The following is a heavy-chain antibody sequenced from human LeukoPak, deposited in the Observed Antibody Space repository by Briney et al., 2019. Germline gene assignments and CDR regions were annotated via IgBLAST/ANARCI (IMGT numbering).Heavy chain of an antibody. J-gene: IGHJ4*02. CDR3: AKEVRYSSNGPYYFDY. D-gene: IGHD6-13*01. Sequence: GGPLRLSCAASGFTFSSYGMHWVRQAPGKGLEWVAFIWYDGSNKYYADSVKGRFTISIDNSKNTLYLQMNSLRAEDTAVYYCAKEVRYSSNGPYYFDYWGQGTLVTVSS. CDR2: IWYDGSNK. V-gene: IGHV3-30*02. CDR1: GFTFSSYG.